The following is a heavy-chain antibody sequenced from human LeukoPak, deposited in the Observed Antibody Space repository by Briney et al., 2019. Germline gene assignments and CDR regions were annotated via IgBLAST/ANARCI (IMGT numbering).Heavy chain of an antibody. V-gene: IGHV1-69*01. J-gene: IGHJ3*02. Sequence: SVKVSCKASGGTFSSYAISWVRQAPGQGLEWMGGIIPIFGTANYAQKFQGRVTITADESTSTAYLELSSLRSEDTAVYYCARDRAARPSLGDAFDIWGQGTMVTVSS. CDR3: ARDRAARPSLGDAFDI. D-gene: IGHD6-6*01. CDR2: IIPIFGTA. CDR1: GGTFSSYA.